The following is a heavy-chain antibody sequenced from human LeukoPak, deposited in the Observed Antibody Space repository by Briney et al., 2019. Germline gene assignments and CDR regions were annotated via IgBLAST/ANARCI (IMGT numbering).Heavy chain of an antibody. CDR2: IKQAGSEN. CDR1: GFIFSSYW. D-gene: IGHD3-16*01. J-gene: IGHJ4*02. V-gene: IGHV3-7*01. CDR3: ARVRGDYYFDY. Sequence: GGSLRLSCAASGFIFSSYWMTWVRQAPGKGLEWVANIKQAGSENSYVDSVKGRFTISRDNGKNSLYLQINSLRAEDTAVCYCARVRGDYYFDYWGQGTLVTVSS.